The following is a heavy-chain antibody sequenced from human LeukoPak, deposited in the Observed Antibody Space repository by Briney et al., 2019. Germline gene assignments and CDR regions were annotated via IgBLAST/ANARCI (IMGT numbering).Heavy chain of an antibody. V-gene: IGHV4-59*01. CDR2: IYSSGST. CDR1: VGSIRGYY. CDR3: ARVFDSGSQAYFYYMDV. Sequence: SETLSLTWDVSVGSIRGYYWSWIRQSPEKGLEWIGYIYSSGSTNYNPSLKSRVTMSVDTSKNQLSLKVSSVTAADTAVYYCARVFDSGSQAYFYYMDVWGKGTTVIISS. J-gene: IGHJ6*03. D-gene: IGHD3-10*01.